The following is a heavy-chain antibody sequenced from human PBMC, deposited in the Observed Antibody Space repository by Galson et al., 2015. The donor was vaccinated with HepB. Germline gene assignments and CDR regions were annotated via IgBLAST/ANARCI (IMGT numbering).Heavy chain of an antibody. V-gene: IGHV7-4-1*02. J-gene: IGHJ4*02. CDR2: INTNTGNP. CDR1: GYTFTSYA. Sequence: SVKVSCKASGYTFTSYAMNWVRQAPGQGLEWMGWINTNTGNPTHAQGFTGRFVFSLDTSVSTAYLQISSLKAEDTAVYYCARGSWATNPPLDYWGQGTLVTVSS. D-gene: IGHD5-24*01. CDR3: ARGSWATNPPLDY.